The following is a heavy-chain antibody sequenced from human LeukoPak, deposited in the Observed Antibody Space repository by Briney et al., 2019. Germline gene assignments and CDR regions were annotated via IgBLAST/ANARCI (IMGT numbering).Heavy chain of an antibody. CDR3: AKPAERWLQHGLFDY. V-gene: IGHV3-23*01. CDR2: ISGSGGST. D-gene: IGHD5-24*01. Sequence: PGGSLRLSCAASGFTFSSYAMSWVRQAPGKGLEWVSAISGSGGSTYYADSVKGRFTTSRDNSKNTLYLQMNSLRAEDTAVYYCAKPAERWLQHGLFDYWGQGTLVTVSS. J-gene: IGHJ4*02. CDR1: GFTFSSYA.